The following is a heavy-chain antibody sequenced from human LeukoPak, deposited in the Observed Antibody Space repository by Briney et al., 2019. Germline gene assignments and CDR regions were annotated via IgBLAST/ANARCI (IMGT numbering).Heavy chain of an antibody. CDR3: ARELYDSSGYLTLYYFDY. CDR1: GGSISSYY. V-gene: IGHV4-59*01. Sequence: SETLSLTCTVSGGSISSYYWNWIRQPPGKGLEWIGYVYYSGGTNYNPSLKSRVTISVDTSKNQFSLKLRSVTAADTAVYYCARELYDSSGYLTLYYFDYWGQGILVTVSS. J-gene: IGHJ4*02. CDR2: VYYSGGT. D-gene: IGHD3-22*01.